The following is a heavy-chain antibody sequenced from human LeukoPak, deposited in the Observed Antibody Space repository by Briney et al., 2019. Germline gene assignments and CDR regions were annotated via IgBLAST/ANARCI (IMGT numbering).Heavy chain of an antibody. CDR1: GGSFSGYY. CDR3: ARHLSIRYGSGSYLGYYFDY. Sequence: PSETLSLTCAVYGGSFSGYYWSWIRQPPGKGLEWIGEINHSGSTNYNPSLKSRVTISVDTSKNQFSLKLSSVTAADTAVYYCARHLSIRYGSGSYLGYYFDYWGQGTLVTVSS. CDR2: INHSGST. J-gene: IGHJ4*02. D-gene: IGHD3-10*01. V-gene: IGHV4-34*01.